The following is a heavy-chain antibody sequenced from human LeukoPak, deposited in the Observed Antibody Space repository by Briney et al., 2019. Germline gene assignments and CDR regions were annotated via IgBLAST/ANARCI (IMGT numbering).Heavy chain of an antibody. V-gene: IGHV4-34*01. Sequence: SETPSLTCAVYGGSFSGYYWSWIRQPPGKGLEWIGEIDHSGSTNYSPSLKSRVTISVDTSKNQFSLRLSSVTAADTAVYYCALYVSTYYSDTSASIRGASDIWGQGTVVTVSS. CDR2: IDHSGST. J-gene: IGHJ3*02. CDR1: GGSFSGYY. CDR3: ALYVSTYYSDTSASIRGASDI. D-gene: IGHD3-22*01.